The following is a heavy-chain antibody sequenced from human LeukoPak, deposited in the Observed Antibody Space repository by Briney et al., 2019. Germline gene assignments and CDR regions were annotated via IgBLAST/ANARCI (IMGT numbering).Heavy chain of an antibody. CDR2: ISSSSSYI. Sequence: GGSLRLSCAASGFIFSNYWMSWVRQAPGKGLEWVSSISSSSSYIYYADSVKGRFTISRDNAKNSLFLQMHSLRAEDTAVYYCATDDYGAFDYWGQGTLVTVSS. J-gene: IGHJ4*02. V-gene: IGHV3-21*01. CDR1: GFIFSNYW. CDR3: ATDDYGAFDY. D-gene: IGHD4/OR15-4a*01.